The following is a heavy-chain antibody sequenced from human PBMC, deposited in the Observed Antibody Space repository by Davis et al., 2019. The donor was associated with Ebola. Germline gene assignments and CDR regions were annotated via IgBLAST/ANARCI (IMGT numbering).Heavy chain of an antibody. CDR3: ARHQNVWYYFDH. Sequence: MPSETLSLTCTVSAGSISSSSYYCGWLRQTPGKGLEWIGSIYYSESTYYNPSLKSRVTISVDTSKNQFSLHLNSVTPEDTAVYYCARHQNVWYYFDHWGQGTLVTVSS. CDR1: AGSISSSSYY. J-gene: IGHJ4*02. CDR2: IYYSEST. V-gene: IGHV4-39*01. D-gene: IGHD2-8*02.